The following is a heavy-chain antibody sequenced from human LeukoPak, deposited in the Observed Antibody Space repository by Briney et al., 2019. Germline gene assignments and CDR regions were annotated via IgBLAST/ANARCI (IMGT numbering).Heavy chain of an antibody. J-gene: IGHJ4*02. CDR3: ARSSYDSSLRIDYF. CDR2: INPYSGDT. Sequence: ASVKVSCKASGYTFTDYYMHWVRQAPGPGLEWMGWINPYSGDTNYAQKFQGRVTMTRDTSISTAYMELSRLRSDDTAVYYCARSSYDSSLRIDYFGDQGTLVTVSS. D-gene: IGHD3-22*01. V-gene: IGHV1-2*02. CDR1: GYTFTDYY.